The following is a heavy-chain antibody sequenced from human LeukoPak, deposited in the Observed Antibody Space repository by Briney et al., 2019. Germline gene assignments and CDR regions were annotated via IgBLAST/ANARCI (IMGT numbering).Heavy chain of an antibody. V-gene: IGHV6-1*01. D-gene: IGHD3-22*01. Sequence: SQTLSLTCALSGDSLSSNSAAWDWVRQSPSRGLEWLGRTYYRSKWYNDYAVSVKSRITINPDTSKNQFSLQLNSVTPEDTAVYYCARGGDSPSYFDYWGQGTLVTVSS. CDR1: GDSLSSNSAA. CDR2: TYYRSKWYN. CDR3: ARGGDSPSYFDY. J-gene: IGHJ4*02.